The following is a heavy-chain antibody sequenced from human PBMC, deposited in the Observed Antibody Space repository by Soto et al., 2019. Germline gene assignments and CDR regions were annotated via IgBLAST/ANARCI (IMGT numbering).Heavy chain of an antibody. J-gene: IGHJ4*02. Sequence: EVQLSGSGGGLVQPGGSLRLSCAASRFTFGSYAMSWVRQAPGKGLEWVSAISGSSTSTYYADSVKGRFTISRDNSKNTLYLQMNSLRAEDTAVYYCAKDPSSGFAMENYFDYCGQGTLVTVSS. CDR2: ISGSSTST. CDR3: AKDPSSGFAMENYFDY. CDR1: RFTFGSYA. D-gene: IGHD3-10*01. V-gene: IGHV3-23*01.